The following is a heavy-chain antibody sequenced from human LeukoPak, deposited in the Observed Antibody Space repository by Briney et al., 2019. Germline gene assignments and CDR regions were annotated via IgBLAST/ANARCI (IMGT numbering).Heavy chain of an antibody. D-gene: IGHD5-18*01. CDR2: ISAYNGNT. Sequence: GASVKVSWKASGYTFTSYGISWVRQAPGQGLEWMGWISAYNGNTNYAQKLQGRVTMTTDTSTSTAYMELRSLRSDDTAVYYCARSDVDTAMGPFDYWGQGTLVTVSS. CDR3: ARSDVDTAMGPFDY. CDR1: GYTFTSYG. J-gene: IGHJ4*02. V-gene: IGHV1-18*04.